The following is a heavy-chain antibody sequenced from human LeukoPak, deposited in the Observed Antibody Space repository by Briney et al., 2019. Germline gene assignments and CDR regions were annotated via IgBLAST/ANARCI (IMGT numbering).Heavy chain of an antibody. V-gene: IGHV4-4*07. Sequence: SETLSLTCTVSGGSISGHYWSWIRQPAGKGLEWIGRIYSSGSTNYNPSLKSRLTMSVDMSKNQFSLKLSSVTAADTAVYYCAISGSYGKGDYFDYWGQGTLVTVSS. CDR1: GGSISGHY. CDR3: AISGSYGKGDYFDY. CDR2: IYSSGST. J-gene: IGHJ4*02. D-gene: IGHD1-26*01.